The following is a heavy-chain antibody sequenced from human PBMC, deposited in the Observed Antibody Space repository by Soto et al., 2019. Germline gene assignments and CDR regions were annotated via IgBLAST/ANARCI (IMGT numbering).Heavy chain of an antibody. CDR2: IRSDGTKK. D-gene: IGHD3-22*01. Sequence: GGSLRLSCTASGFAFSNYGIHWVRQAPGRGLEWVAVIRSDGTKKFYAGSVRGRFTISRDNSKNTIYLQMNSLRAEDTAVYYCARDDDYEANAFDYWGPGTLVTVSS. CDR3: ARDDDYEANAFDY. V-gene: IGHV3-33*01. CDR1: GFAFSNYG. J-gene: IGHJ4*02.